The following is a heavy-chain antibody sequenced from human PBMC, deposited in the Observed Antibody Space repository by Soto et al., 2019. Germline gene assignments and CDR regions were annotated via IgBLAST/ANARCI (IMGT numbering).Heavy chain of an antibody. D-gene: IGHD4-17*01. CDR1: GFTFSSYG. Sequence: QVQLVESGGGVVQPGRSLRLSCAASGFTFSSYGMHWVRQAPGKGLEWVTLISYDGSNTYYADSVKGRFTISRDNSKNXXYLEMNSLRLEDTAVYYCAKGMTTLLTPGDLVYDSGGQGALVTVSS. CDR2: ISYDGSNT. J-gene: IGHJ4*02. V-gene: IGHV3-30*18. CDR3: AKGMTTLLTPGDLVYDS.